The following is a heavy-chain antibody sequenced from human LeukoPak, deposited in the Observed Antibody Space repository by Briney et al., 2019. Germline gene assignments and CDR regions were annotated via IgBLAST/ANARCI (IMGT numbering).Heavy chain of an antibody. CDR1: GFTFSSYG. J-gene: IGHJ5*02. CDR3: ARGGVYCSSTSCYQGNWFDP. V-gene: IGHV3-33*01. D-gene: IGHD2-2*01. CDR2: IWYDGSNK. Sequence: GGSLRLSCAASGFTFSSYGMHWVRQAPGKGLEWVAVIWYDGSNKYYADSVKGRFTISRDNSKNTLYLQMNSLRAEDTAVYYCARGGVYCSSTSCYQGNWFDPGAREPWSPSPQ.